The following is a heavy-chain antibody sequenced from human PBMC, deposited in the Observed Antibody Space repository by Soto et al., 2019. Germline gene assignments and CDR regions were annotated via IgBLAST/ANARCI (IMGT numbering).Heavy chain of an antibody. CDR3: ARGLGTYYDFWSGYGAFDP. D-gene: IGHD3-3*01. CDR1: GYTFTSYD. J-gene: IGHJ5*02. V-gene: IGHV1-8*01. Sequence: ASVKLSCKASGYTFTSYDINWVRQATGQGLEWMGWMNPNSGNTGYAQKLQGRVTMTRNTSISTAYMELSSRRSEDTAVYYCARGLGTYYDFWSGYGAFDPWGQGTLVTVSS. CDR2: MNPNSGNT.